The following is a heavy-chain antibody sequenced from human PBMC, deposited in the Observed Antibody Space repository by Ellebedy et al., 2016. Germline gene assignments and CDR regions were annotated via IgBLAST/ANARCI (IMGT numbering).Heavy chain of an antibody. CDR2: VNTFSGNT. CDR3: AKTSGWGYGEN. CDR1: GYTFTTFS. J-gene: IGHJ4*02. D-gene: IGHD3-10*01. Sequence: ASVKVSXXASGYTFTTFSITWVRQVPGQGLEWMGFVNTFSGNTKFAQKFQDRVSTTTDSSTHTAYMDLRSLRSDDTAMYYCAKTSGWGYGENWGQGTLVTVSS. V-gene: IGHV1-18*04.